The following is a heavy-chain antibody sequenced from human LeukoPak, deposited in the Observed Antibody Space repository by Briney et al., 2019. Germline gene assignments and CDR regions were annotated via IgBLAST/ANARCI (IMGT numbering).Heavy chain of an antibody. J-gene: IGHJ4*02. D-gene: IGHD2-2*01. CDR3: ARVAGYCSSTSCYGYYYDY. CDR1: GFTFSSYA. V-gene: IGHV3-23*01. Sequence: PGGSLRLSCAASGFTFSSYAMTWVRQGPGKGLEWVSIIGGSGGSTYYADSVKGRFTISRDNSKNTLYLQMNSLRAEDTAVYYCARVAGYCSSTSCYGYYYDYWGQGTLVTVSS. CDR2: IGGSGGST.